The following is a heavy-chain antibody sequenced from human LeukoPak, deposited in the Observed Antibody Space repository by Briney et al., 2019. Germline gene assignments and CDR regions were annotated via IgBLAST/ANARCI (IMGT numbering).Heavy chain of an antibody. CDR2: IYSGGST. V-gene: IGHV3-66*02. CDR3: ARSPSYNWNYYYYGMDV. D-gene: IGHD1-20*01. CDR1: GFTVSSNY. J-gene: IGHJ6*02. Sequence: GGSLRLSCAASGFTVSSNYMSWVRQAPGKGLEWVSVIYSGGSTYYADSVKGRFTISRDNSKNTLYLQMNSLRAEDTAVYCCARSPSYNWNYYYYGMDVWGQGTTVTVSS.